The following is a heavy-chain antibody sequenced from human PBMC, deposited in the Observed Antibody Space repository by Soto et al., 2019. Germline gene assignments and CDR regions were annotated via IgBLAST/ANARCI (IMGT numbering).Heavy chain of an antibody. CDR2: IYYSGST. CDR1: AGSISSSSYY. J-gene: IGHJ6*02. V-gene: IGHV4-39*01. Sequence: SQTLSLTCTVSAGSISSSSYYWGWSRQPPGKGLEWIGSIYYSGSTYYNPSLKSRVTISVDTSKNQFSLKLSSVTASDTAVYYCARPGRGIAESYGMDVWGQGTTVTVSS. D-gene: IGHD6-13*01. CDR3: ARPGRGIAESYGMDV.